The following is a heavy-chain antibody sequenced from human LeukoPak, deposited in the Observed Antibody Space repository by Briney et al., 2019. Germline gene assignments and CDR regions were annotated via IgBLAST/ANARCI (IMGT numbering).Heavy chain of an antibody. V-gene: IGHV4-4*02. J-gene: IGHJ3*02. Sequence: PSGTLSLTCALSGGSISSRNWWSWVRQPPGKGLEWIGEIYHSGSTNYNPSLKSRVTMSVDKSKNQFSLNLTSVTAADTAVYYCTRDHDGFDIWGQGTMVTVSS. CDR3: TRDHDGFDI. CDR1: GGSISSRNW. CDR2: IYHSGST.